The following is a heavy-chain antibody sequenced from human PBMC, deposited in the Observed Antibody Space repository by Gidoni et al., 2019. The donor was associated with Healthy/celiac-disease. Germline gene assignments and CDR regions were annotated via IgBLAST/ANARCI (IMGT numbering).Heavy chain of an antibody. Sequence: QLQLQESGPGLVKPSETLSLTCTVSGGSISSSSYYWGWIRQPPGKGLEWIGSIYYSGSTYYNPSLKSRVTISVDTSKNQFSLKLSSVTAADTAVYYCATSIAARRVYFDYWGQGTLVTVSS. J-gene: IGHJ4*02. CDR1: GGSISSSSYY. D-gene: IGHD6-6*01. CDR3: ATSIAARRVYFDY. V-gene: IGHV4-39*01. CDR2: IYYSGST.